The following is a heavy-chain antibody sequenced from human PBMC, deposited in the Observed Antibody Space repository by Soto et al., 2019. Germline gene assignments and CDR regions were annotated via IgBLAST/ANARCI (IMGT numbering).Heavy chain of an antibody. CDR3: AKDGGANWNYVRSILGIDY. CDR2: ISYDGSNK. V-gene: IGHV3-30*18. J-gene: IGHJ4*02. Sequence: QVQLVESGGGVVQPGRSLRLSCAASGFTFSSYGMHWVRQAPGKGLEWVAVISYDGSNKYYADSVKGRFTISRDNSKNTLYLQMNSLRAEDTAVYYCAKDGGANWNYVRSILGIDYWGQGTQVTVSS. CDR1: GFTFSSYG. D-gene: IGHD1-7*01.